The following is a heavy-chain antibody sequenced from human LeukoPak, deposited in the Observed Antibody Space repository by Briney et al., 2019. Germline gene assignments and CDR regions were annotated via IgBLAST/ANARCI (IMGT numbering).Heavy chain of an antibody. V-gene: IGHV3-74*01. J-gene: IGHJ1*01. Sequence: PGGSLRLSCAGSGFTFSLYWMHWVRQGPGKGLMWVSRLNEDGTSADYADSVKGRFTISRDNAKNTVSLQMNSLRPEDTGVYYCARAPSEIGGYYPEYFRHWGQGTLVTVSS. CDR1: GFTFSLYW. CDR2: LNEDGTSA. CDR3: ARAPSEIGGYYPEYFRH. D-gene: IGHD3-22*01.